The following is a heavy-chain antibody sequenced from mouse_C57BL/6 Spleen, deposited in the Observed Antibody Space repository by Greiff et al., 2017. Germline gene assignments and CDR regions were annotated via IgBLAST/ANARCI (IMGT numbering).Heavy chain of an antibody. CDR1: GYTFTDYY. CDR3: ATYYGSSYENYYAMDY. D-gene: IGHD1-1*01. V-gene: IGHV1-26*01. J-gene: IGHJ4*01. CDR2: INPNNGGT. Sequence: VQLQQSGPELVKPGASVKISCKASGYTFTDYYMNWVKQSHGKSLEWIGDINPNNGGTSYNQKFKGKATLTVDKSSSTAYMELRSLTSEDSAVYYCATYYGSSYENYYAMDYWGQGTSVTVSS.